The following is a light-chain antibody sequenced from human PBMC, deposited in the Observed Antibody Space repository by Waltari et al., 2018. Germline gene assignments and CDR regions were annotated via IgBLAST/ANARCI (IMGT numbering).Light chain of an antibody. CDR3: MQALETVT. CDR2: SGS. CDR1: QSLLHSSGNNY. Sequence: DIVMTQSPLSLSVTPGEPASISCRSSQSLLHSSGNNYLDWYVQKPGQSPQLLIYSGSNRASGVPDRFSGSGSDTDFTLKISRVEAEDVGVYYCMQALETVTFGPGTKVDIK. V-gene: IGKV2-28*01. J-gene: IGKJ3*01.